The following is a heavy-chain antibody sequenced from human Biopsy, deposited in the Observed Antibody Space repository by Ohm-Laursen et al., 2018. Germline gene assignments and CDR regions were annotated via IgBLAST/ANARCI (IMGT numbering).Heavy chain of an antibody. J-gene: IGHJ2*01. V-gene: IGHV4-59*08. CDR3: ARHAPSYSGSYWRYFDL. D-gene: IGHD1-26*01. Sequence: SQTLSLTCTVSGGSISGSSWSWIRQPPGKGLEWIGYIYYTGSTNYNPSLKSRVTISVDTSMNHLSQRLTSVTAADTAVYYCARHAPSYSGSYWRYFDLWGRGTLVTVSS. CDR1: GGSISGSS. CDR2: IYYTGST.